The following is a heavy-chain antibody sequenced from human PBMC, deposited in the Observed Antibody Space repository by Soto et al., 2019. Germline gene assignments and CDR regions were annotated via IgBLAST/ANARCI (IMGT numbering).Heavy chain of an antibody. CDR1: GGTFSSYA. CDR2: IIPIFGTA. V-gene: IGHV1-69*13. J-gene: IGHJ4*02. D-gene: IGHD6-19*01. CDR3: AVAAVGQWLAKLHY. Sequence: VASVKVSCKASGGTFSSYAISWVRQAPGQGLEWMGGIIPIFGTANYAQKFQGRVTITADESTSTAYMELSSLRSEDTAVYYCAVAAVGQWLAKLHYSGQGTLVTVSS.